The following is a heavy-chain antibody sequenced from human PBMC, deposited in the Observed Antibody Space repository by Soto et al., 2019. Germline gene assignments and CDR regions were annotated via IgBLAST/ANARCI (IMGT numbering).Heavy chain of an antibody. D-gene: IGHD2-2*01. Sequence: GGSLRLSCAASGFTFSSYGMHWVRQAPGKGLEWVAVISYDGSNKYYADSVKGRFTISRDNSKNTLYLQMNSLKTEDTAVYYCTTAVVLVPAANYYYYGMDVWGQGTTVTVSS. V-gene: IGHV3-30*03. CDR1: GFTFSSYG. CDR2: ISYDGSNK. J-gene: IGHJ6*02. CDR3: TTAVVLVPAANYYYYGMDV.